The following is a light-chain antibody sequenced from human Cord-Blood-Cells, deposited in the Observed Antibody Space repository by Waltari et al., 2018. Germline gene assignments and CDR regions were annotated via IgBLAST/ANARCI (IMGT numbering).Light chain of an antibody. CDR2: AAS. CDR1: QSIRSY. V-gene: IGKV1-39*01. J-gene: IGKJ1*01. Sequence: DIQMTQSPSSLSASVGDRVTITGRASQSIRSYLNWYQQKPGKAPTLLIYAASSLQSGVPSRFSGSGSGTDFTLTISRLQPEDVATYYCQQSYSTTWTFGQGTKVEIK. CDR3: QQSYSTTWT.